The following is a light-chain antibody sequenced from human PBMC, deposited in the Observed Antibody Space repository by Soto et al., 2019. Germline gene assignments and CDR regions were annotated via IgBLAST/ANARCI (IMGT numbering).Light chain of an antibody. CDR2: EVS. CDR3: NSYAGDSISFV. V-gene: IGLV2-14*01. CDR1: SSDVGAFKY. J-gene: IGLJ1*01. Sequence: ALTQPASQSGSPGQSVTISCTGTSSDVGAFKYVFWYQQHPGKALKLMIYEVSNRPSGVSNRFSGSKSGNTASLTISGLQADDEADYYCNSYAGDSISFVSGNGTKVTV.